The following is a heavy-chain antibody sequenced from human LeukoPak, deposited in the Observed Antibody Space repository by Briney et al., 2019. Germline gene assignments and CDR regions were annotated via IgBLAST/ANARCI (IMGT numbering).Heavy chain of an antibody. CDR2: IYYSGST. J-gene: IGHJ4*02. V-gene: IGHV4-39*01. CDR1: GGSISSSSYY. D-gene: IGHD5-18*01. CDR3: ARHGYSYGSKYFDY. Sequence: SETLSLTCTVSGGSISSSSYYWGWIRQPPGKGLEWIGSIYYSGSTYYNPSLKSRVTISVDTSKNQFSLKLSSVTAADTAVYYCARHGYSYGSKYFDYWGQGTLVTVSS.